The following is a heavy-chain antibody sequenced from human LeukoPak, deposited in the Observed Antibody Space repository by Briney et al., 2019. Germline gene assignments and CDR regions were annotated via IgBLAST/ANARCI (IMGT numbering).Heavy chain of an antibody. D-gene: IGHD5-12*01. CDR2: INSDGSSI. CDR3: AREGRVSGYDFDC. Sequence: GGSLRLSCAASGFTFSSYWMHWVRQAPGKGLVWVSRINSDGSSITYADSVKGRFTLSRDNAKNTLYLQMNSLRVEDTAVYYCAREGRVSGYDFDCWGQGTLVTVSS. V-gene: IGHV3-74*03. CDR1: GFTFSSYW. J-gene: IGHJ4*02.